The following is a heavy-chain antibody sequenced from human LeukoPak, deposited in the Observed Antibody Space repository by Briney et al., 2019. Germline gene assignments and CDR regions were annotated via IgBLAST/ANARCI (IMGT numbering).Heavy chain of an antibody. CDR1: GFTFSSYG. V-gene: IGHV3-30*03. CDR3: ARGLTQIPRLATGLGH. Sequence: GGSLRLSCAASGFTFSSYGMHWVRQAPGKGLEWVAVISYDGSNKYYADSVKGRFTISRDNSKNTLYLQMNSQRAEDTAVYYCARGLTQIPRLATGLGHWGQGTLVTVSS. CDR2: ISYDGSNK. J-gene: IGHJ4*02. D-gene: IGHD2-21*02.